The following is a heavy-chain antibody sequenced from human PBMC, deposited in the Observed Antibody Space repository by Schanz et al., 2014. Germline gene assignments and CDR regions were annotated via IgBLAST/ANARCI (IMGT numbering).Heavy chain of an antibody. CDR2: ISNDGSIK. D-gene: IGHD3-10*01. V-gene: IGHV3-30-3*01. CDR3: ARANYRRKINFDY. J-gene: IGHJ4*02. CDR1: GFTFSSYA. Sequence: QVQLVESGGGLVKPGGSLRLSCAASGFTFSSYAMHWVRQAPGKGLEWVALISNDGSIKYYADSVEGRFTMSRDNSKNTLYLQMNSLRAEDTAVYYCARANYRRKINFDYWGRGTLVTGSS.